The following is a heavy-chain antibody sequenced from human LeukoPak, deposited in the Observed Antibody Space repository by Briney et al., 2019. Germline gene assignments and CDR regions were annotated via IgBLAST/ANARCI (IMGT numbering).Heavy chain of an antibody. V-gene: IGHV1-2*02. D-gene: IGHD5-18*01. Sequence: GASVKVSCKASGYTFSMYYMHWVRQAPGQGLEWMGWINPNSGGTNYAQKFQGRVTMTRDTSISTAYMEVSRLRSDDTAVYYCARGTREGYSYGRYYFDYWGQGTLVTVSS. CDR2: INPNSGGT. J-gene: IGHJ4*02. CDR1: GYTFSMYY. CDR3: ARGTREGYSYGRYYFDY.